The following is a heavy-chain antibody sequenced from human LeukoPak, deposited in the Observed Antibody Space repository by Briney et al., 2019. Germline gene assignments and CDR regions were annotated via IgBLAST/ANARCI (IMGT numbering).Heavy chain of an antibody. V-gene: IGHV4-34*01. CDR3: ARLPLGAFGEVLNFDY. CDR2: INHSGTT. Sequence: RPSETLSLTCGVHGEFFSGYYWSWIRQPPGKGLEWIGDINHSGTTKYNPSLKSRVTISIDTSKNQFSLRVNSVTAADTAVYYCARLPLGAFGEVLNFDYWGQGSLVTVSS. J-gene: IGHJ4*02. CDR1: GEFFSGYY. D-gene: IGHD3-10*01.